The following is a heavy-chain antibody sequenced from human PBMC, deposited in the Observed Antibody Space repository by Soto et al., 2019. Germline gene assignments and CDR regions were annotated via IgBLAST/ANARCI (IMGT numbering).Heavy chain of an antibody. J-gene: IGHJ4*02. D-gene: IGHD3-16*01. CDR3: AKGRTFFDF. V-gene: IGHV3-23*01. CDR2: ISDGDGAT. Sequence: EVHLLESEGGLVQPGGSLRLSCAASGFAFSDYAMTWVRQAPGKGLEWVSDISDGDGATHYADSVKGRFTISRDDSKNTLYLQMDSLRAEDAAVYYCAKGRTFFDFWGQGTLVTVSS. CDR1: GFAFSDYA.